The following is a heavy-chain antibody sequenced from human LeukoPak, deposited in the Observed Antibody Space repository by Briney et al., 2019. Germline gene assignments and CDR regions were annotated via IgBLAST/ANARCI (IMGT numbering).Heavy chain of an antibody. CDR2: IRSKAYGGTT. D-gene: IGHD2-15*01. V-gene: IGHV3-49*04. CDR3: TRTYCSGGSCYWRYFDY. CDR1: GFTFGDYA. Sequence: GGSLGLSCAASGFTFGDYAMSWVRQAPGKGLEWVGFIRSKAYGGTTEYAASVKGRFTISRDDSKSIAYLQMNSLKTEDTAVYYCTRTYCSGGSCYWRYFDYWGQGTLVTVSS. J-gene: IGHJ4*02.